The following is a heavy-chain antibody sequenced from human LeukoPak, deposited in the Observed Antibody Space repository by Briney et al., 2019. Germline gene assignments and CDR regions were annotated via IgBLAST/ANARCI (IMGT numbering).Heavy chain of an antibody. J-gene: IGHJ4*02. V-gene: IGHV4-59*01. CDR2: IYYSGST. Sequence: SETLSLTCAVYGGSFSGYYWSWIRQPPGKGLEWIGYIYYSGSTNYNPPLKSRVTISVDTSKNQFSLKLSSVTAADTAVYYCARTIRKFYPYDYWGQGTLVTVSS. CDR3: ARTIRKFYPYDY. CDR1: GGSFSGYY. D-gene: IGHD4/OR15-4a*01.